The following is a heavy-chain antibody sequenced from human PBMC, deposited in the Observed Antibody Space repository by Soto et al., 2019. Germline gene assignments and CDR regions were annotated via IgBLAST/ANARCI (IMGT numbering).Heavy chain of an antibody. CDR1: GFTFSSYG. D-gene: IGHD4-4*01. CDR3: AKDQVYSNPLSY. J-gene: IGHJ4*02. CDR2: ISYDGSNK. V-gene: IGHV3-30*18. Sequence: VGSLRLSCAASGFTFSSYGMHWVRQAPGKGLEWVAVISYDGSNKYCADSVKGRFTISRDNSKNTLYLQMNSLRAEDTAVYYCAKDQVYSNPLSYWGQGTLVTVSS.